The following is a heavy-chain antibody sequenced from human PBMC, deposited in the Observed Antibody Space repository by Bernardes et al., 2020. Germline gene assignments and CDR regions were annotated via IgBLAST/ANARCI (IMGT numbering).Heavy chain of an antibody. CDR2: IVVGSGNT. CDR1: GFTFTSSA. CDR3: AADIQIPGVAPSIYNWFDP. J-gene: IGHJ5*02. D-gene: IGHD2-2*01. V-gene: IGHV1-58*02. Sequence: SVKVSCKASGFTFTSSAMQWVRQARGQRLEWIGWIVVGSGNTNYAQKFQERVTITRDMSTSTAYMELSSLRSEDTAVYYCAADIQIPGVAPSIYNWFDPWGQGTLVTVSS.